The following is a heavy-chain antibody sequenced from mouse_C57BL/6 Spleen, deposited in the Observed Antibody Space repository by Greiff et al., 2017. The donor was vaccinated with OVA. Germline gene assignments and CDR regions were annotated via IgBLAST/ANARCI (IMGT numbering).Heavy chain of an antibody. J-gene: IGHJ3*01. CDR1: GYTFTDYY. CDR3: AREARYSFAY. CDR2: INPNNGGT. D-gene: IGHD1-1*01. Sequence: EVQLQQSGPELVKPGASVKISCKASGYTFTDYYMNWVKQSHGKSLEWIGDINPNNGGTSYNQKFKGKATLTVDKSSSTAYMELRSLTSEDSAVYYCAREARYSFAYWGQVTLVTVSA. V-gene: IGHV1-26*01.